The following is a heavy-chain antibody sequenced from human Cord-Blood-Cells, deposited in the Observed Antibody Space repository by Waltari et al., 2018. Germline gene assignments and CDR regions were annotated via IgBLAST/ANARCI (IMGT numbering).Heavy chain of an antibody. V-gene: IGHV4-34*01. J-gene: IGHJ5*02. CDR1: GGSFSGYY. CDR2: INHSGSN. D-gene: IGHD3-10*01. Sequence: QVQLQQWGAGLLKPSETLSLTCAVYGGSFSGYYWSWIRPPPGKGLEWIGEINHSGSNNYNPSLKSRVTISVDTSKNQFSLKLSSVTAADTAVYYCARGITMVRGVTASNWFDPWGQGTLVTVSS. CDR3: ARGITMVRGVTASNWFDP.